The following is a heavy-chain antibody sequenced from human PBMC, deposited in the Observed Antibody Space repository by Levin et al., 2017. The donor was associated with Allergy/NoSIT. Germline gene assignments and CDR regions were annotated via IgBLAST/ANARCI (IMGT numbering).Heavy chain of an antibody. CDR2: LYNTGGT. V-gene: IGHV3-53*01. CDR3: ATFIAGRPY. J-gene: IGHJ4*02. D-gene: IGHD6-13*01. CDR1: GFVVSSHY. Sequence: GESLKISCAASGFVVSSHYMGWARQPPGKGLEWVSLLYNTGGTSYADSVRGRFTISSDNSKNTLYLQMNSLTAEDTAFYYCATFIAGRPYWGQGTLVTVSS.